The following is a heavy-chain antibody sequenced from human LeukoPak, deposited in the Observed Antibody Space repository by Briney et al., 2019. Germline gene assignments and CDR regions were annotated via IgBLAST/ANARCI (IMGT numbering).Heavy chain of an antibody. Sequence: SETLSLTCTVASGSISSSSYYWSWIRQPPGKGLEWIGYIYYSGSTNYNPSLKSRVTISVDTSKNQFSLKLSSVTAADTAVYYCARRGLLGDYVWGSYRPDAFDIWGQGTMVTVSS. CDR1: SGSISSSSYY. D-gene: IGHD3-16*02. CDR3: ARRGLLGDYVWGSYRPDAFDI. J-gene: IGHJ3*02. V-gene: IGHV4-61*05. CDR2: IYYSGST.